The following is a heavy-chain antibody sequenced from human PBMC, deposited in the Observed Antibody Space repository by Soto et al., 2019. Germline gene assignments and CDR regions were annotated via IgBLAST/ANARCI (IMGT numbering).Heavy chain of an antibody. CDR2: IYYSGST. CDR1: GGSISNYY. D-gene: IGHD2-15*01. J-gene: IGHJ4*02. V-gene: IGHV4-59*08. Sequence: SETLSLTCTVSGGSISNYYWSWIRQPPAKGLEWIGYIYYSGSTNYNPSLKSRVTISVDSSKNQFSLRLSSVTAADTAVYYCARHRPYSSPFYFDSWGQGTLVTVSS. CDR3: ARHRPYSSPFYFDS.